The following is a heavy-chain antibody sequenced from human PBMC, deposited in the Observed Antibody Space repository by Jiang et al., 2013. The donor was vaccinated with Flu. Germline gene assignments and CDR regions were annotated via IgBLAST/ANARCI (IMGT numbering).Heavy chain of an antibody. CDR2: FWDDDK. Sequence: KPTQTLTLTCTFSGFSLSTYGVSVGWIRQPXERPWSGLPHFWDDDKRYSPSLKTRLTITKDTSKNQVVLTMTNMDPVDTATYYCGHSEVGMTGKSLDYWGQGTLVTVSS. CDR3: GHSEVGMTGKSLDY. J-gene: IGHJ4*02. V-gene: IGHV2-5*02. CDR1: GFSLSTYGVS. D-gene: IGHD3-9*01.